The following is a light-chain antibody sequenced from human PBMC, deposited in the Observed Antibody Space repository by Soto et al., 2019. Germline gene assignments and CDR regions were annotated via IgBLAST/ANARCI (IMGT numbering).Light chain of an antibody. Sequence: IVMTQSPDSLAVSLGERATINCKSSQTILYSSNNKNYLAWYQQKPGQPPKLLIYWASTRESGVPDRFSGSGSGTDFTLTISSLQAEDVGVYYCQQYYGTLPYTFGQGTKLEIK. CDR1: QTILYSSNNKNY. CDR3: QQYYGTLPYT. CDR2: WAS. V-gene: IGKV4-1*01. J-gene: IGKJ2*01.